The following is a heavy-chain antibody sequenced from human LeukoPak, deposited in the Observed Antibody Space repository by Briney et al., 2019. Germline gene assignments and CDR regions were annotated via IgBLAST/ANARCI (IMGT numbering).Heavy chain of an antibody. CDR1: GFTFSSYA. D-gene: IGHD5-24*01. CDR3: AKAFKTGYNVDTLDY. Sequence: GGSLRLSCATSGFTFSSYAMSWVRQAQGKGLEWVSGISGSGGITDSADSVKGRFTISRDNSKNTLYLQMNSLRAEDTAVYYCAKAFKTGYNVDTLDYWGQGTLVTVSS. V-gene: IGHV3-23*01. J-gene: IGHJ4*02. CDR2: ISGSGGIT.